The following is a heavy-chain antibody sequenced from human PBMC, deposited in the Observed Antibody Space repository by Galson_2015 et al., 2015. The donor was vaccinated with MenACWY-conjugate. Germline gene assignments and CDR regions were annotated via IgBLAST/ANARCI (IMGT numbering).Heavy chain of an antibody. CDR2: IYYSGST. J-gene: IGHJ4*02. V-gene: IGHV4-59*09. CDR3: ARGHEQWLYLDY. Sequence: YIYYSGSTNYNPSLKSRVTISVDTSKNQFSLKLSSVTAADTAVCYCARGHEQWLYLDYWGQGTLVTVSS. D-gene: IGHD6-19*01.